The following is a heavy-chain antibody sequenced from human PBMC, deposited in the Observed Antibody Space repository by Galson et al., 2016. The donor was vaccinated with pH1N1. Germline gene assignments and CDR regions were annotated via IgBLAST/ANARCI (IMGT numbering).Heavy chain of an antibody. CDR3: AKTLTHDEIYDAFDI. D-gene: IGHD2/OR15-2a*01. CDR1: GFTFSSYA. V-gene: IGHV3-23*01. CDR2: ISGSGGST. J-gene: IGHJ3*02. Sequence: SLRLSCAASGFTFSSYAMRWVRQAPGKGLEWVPAISGSGGSTYYADSVKGRFTISRDNPKNTLYLQMNSLRAEDTAVYYCAKTLTHDEIYDAFDIWGQGTMVTVSS.